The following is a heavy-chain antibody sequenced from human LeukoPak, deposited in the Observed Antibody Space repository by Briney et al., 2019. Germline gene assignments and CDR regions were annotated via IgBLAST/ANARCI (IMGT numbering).Heavy chain of an antibody. V-gene: IGHV1-2*02. CDR2: INPNSGGT. Sequence: ASVKVSCKASGYTFTGYYMHWVRQAPGQGLEWMGWINPNSGGTNYAQKFQGRVTMTRDTSISTAYMELSRLRSDDTAVYYCARDRRVHITMVRGVMSYWGQGTLVTVSS. D-gene: IGHD3-10*01. J-gene: IGHJ4*02. CDR3: ARDRRVHITMVRGVMSY. CDR1: GYTFTGYY.